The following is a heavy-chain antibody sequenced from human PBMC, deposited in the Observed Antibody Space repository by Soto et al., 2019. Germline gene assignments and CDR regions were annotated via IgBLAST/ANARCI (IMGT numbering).Heavy chain of an antibody. CDR2: INHSGST. D-gene: IGHD3-9*01. V-gene: IGHV4-34*01. CDR1: GGSFSGYY. J-gene: IGHJ4*02. CDR3: ARLEGLATISYYFDF. Sequence: PSETLSLTCAVYGGSFSGYYWSWIRQPPGKGLEWIGEINHSGSTNYNPSLKSRVTISLDKSKNQFSLKLISVTAADSAVYFCARLEGLATISYYFDFWGPGALVTVSS.